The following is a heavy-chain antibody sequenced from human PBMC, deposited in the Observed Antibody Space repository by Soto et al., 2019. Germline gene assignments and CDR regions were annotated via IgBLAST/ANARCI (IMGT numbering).Heavy chain of an antibody. CDR1: GGSISSGGYY. J-gene: IGHJ4*02. V-gene: IGHV4-31*03. CDR2: IYYSGST. CDR3: AITRGYSYGPFDY. Sequence: SETLSLTCTVSGGSISSGGYYWSWIRQHPGKGLEWIGYIYYSGSTYYNPSLKSRVTISVDASRNQFSLKLSSVTAADTAVYYCAITRGYSYGPFDYWGQGTLVTVSS. D-gene: IGHD5-18*01.